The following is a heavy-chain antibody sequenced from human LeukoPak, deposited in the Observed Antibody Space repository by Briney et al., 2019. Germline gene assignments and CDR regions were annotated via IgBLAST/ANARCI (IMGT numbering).Heavy chain of an antibody. CDR3: ARNYDGAFDY. D-gene: IGHD4-23*01. V-gene: IGHV4-39*01. CDR2: LYYSGST. Sequence: SETLSLTCTVSGGSISSSSYYWGWIRQPPGKGLEWIGNLYYSGSTYYNPSLKSRVTMSVDTSKNQFSLKLSSVTAADTAVYYCARNYDGAFDYWGQGTLVTVSS. J-gene: IGHJ4*02. CDR1: GGSISSSSYY.